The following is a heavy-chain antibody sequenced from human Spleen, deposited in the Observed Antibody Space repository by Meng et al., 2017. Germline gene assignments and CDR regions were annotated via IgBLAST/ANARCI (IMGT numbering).Heavy chain of an antibody. J-gene: IGHJ5*02. CDR1: GGSIISGDYY. D-gene: IGHD1-26*01. Sequence: QVQLQESGPGLVKPSQTLSLTCTVSGGSIISGDYYWSWIRQHPGKGLEWIGYIYYSGSTYYNPSLKSRVTISADTSMNQFSLRLTSVTAADTAVYYCAGDFDGSGWFDPWGQGTLVTVSS. V-gene: IGHV4-31*03. CDR2: IYYSGST. CDR3: AGDFDGSGWFDP.